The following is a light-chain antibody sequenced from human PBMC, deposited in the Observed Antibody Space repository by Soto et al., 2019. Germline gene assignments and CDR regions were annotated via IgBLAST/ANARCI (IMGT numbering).Light chain of an antibody. J-gene: IGKJ1*01. CDR3: QQSYSRMT. V-gene: IGKV1-39*01. Sequence: DIQMTQSPSSLSASVGDRVTITCRASQSISSYVSWYQQKPGKAPKLLIYAASRLESGVPSRFSGSRSGKDFTLTISSLQPEDFATYYCQQSYSRMTFGQGTKVDIK. CDR1: QSISSY. CDR2: AAS.